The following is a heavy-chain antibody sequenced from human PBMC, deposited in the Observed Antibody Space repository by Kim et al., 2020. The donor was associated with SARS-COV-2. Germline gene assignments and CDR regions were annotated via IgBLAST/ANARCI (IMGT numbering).Heavy chain of an antibody. Sequence: GGSLRLSCVASGFTFNNYAMTWVRQTPGRGLEWVSVVSASGSRPYYPDYVKGRFTISRDNSKNTLYLQMHSLRVEDTAIYYCARNPRRLAAGDYYYYGMDAGGLGATVTGS. CDR2: VSASGSRP. CDR3: ARNPRRLAAGDYYYYGMDA. V-gene: IGHV3-23*01. J-gene: IGHJ6*02. D-gene: IGHD6-13*01. CDR1: GFTFNNYA.